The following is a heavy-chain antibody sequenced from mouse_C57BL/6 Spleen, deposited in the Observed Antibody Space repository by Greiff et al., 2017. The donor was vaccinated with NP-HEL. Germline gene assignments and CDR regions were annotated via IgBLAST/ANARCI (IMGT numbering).Heavy chain of an antibody. J-gene: IGHJ3*01. CDR1: GFTFSSYA. V-gene: IGHV5-4*03. Sequence: EVQRVESGGGLVKPGGSLKLSCAASGFTFSSYAMSWVRQTPEKRLEWVATISDGGSYTYYPDNVKGRFTISRDNAKNNLYLQMSHLKSEDTAMYYCARRGVVEGGFAYWGQGTLVTVSA. CDR2: ISDGGSYT. CDR3: ARRGVVEGGFAY. D-gene: IGHD1-1*01.